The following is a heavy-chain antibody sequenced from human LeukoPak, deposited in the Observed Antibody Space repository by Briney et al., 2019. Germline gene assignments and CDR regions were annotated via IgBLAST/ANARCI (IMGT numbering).Heavy chain of an antibody. CDR1: LGSLSRYY. V-gene: IGHV4-59*01. CDR2: IYYSGSA. Sequence: SETLPLTRIHSLGSLSRYYWCWIRPPPGRGREWSGYIYYSGSANYNPSLTSRVNIPVDTSKNQFPLKLRSVTAADTAVYYCASMGLIWFGDERRYFDYLGQGSLVTVSS. D-gene: IGHD3-10*01. J-gene: IGHJ4*02. CDR3: ASMGLIWFGDERRYFDY.